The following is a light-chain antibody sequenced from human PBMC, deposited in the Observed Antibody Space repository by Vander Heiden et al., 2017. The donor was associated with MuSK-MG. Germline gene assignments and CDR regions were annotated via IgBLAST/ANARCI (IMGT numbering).Light chain of an antibody. CDR2: AAS. Sequence: VLTQSPGTLSLSPGERATLSCRASQSIGRNSLAWYQQKPGQAPRLLIYAASSRATGIPDRFSGSGSGTDLTLTISRLEPGDFAVYYCQHEDSSPRVFGGGTKVEIK. CDR1: QSIGRNS. V-gene: IGKV3-20*01. J-gene: IGKJ4*01. CDR3: QHEDSSPRV.